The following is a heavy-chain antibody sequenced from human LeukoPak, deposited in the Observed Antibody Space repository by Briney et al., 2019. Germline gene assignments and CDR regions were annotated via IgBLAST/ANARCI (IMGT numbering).Heavy chain of an antibody. Sequence: GGSLRLSCAASGFSLSAYWMTWVRQAPGKGLEGVANINRDGSQKNHVDSVKGRFTISRDNAKSSLYLQMNSLRVEDTAVYYCARDGVWQNALDIWGQGTMVTVSS. V-gene: IGHV3-7*01. J-gene: IGHJ3*02. D-gene: IGHD3-16*01. CDR1: GFSLSAYW. CDR3: ARDGVWQNALDI. CDR2: INRDGSQK.